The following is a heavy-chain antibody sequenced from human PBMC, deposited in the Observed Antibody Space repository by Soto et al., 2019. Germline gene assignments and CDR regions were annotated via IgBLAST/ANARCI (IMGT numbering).Heavy chain of an antibody. CDR3: ARGGTVTRYYYYYMDV. CDR1: GGSISSYY. D-gene: IGHD4-4*01. V-gene: IGHV4-59*01. CDR2: IYYSGST. J-gene: IGHJ6*03. Sequence: PSETLSLTCTVSGGSISSYYWSWIRQPPGKGLEWIGYIYYSGSTNYNPSLKSRVTISVDTSKNQFSLKLSSVTAADTAVYYCARGGTVTRYYYYYMDVWGKGTTVTRLL.